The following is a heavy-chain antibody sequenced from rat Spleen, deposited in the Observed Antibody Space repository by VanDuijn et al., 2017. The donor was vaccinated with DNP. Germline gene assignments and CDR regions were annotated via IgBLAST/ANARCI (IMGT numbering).Heavy chain of an antibody. Sequence: EVQLVESGGDLVQPGRSLKLSCVASGFTFSNYWMTWIRQVPGRGLEWVASITSSGGSIYYPDSVKGRFTISRDDAKNTLYLQMNSLRSEDTATYYCAARYSSSWFAYWGQGTLVTVSS. CDR1: GFTFSNYW. V-gene: IGHV5-31*01. CDR3: AARYSSSWFAY. J-gene: IGHJ3*01. CDR2: ITSSGGSI. D-gene: IGHD1-2*01.